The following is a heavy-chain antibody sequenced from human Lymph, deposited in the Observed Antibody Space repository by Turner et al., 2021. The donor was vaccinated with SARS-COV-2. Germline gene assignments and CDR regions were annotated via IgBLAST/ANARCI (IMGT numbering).Heavy chain of an antibody. D-gene: IGHD2-21*02. CDR3: ARQTVNNWVDP. CDR2: IFYRGST. V-gene: IGHV4-59*01. Sequence: QVQLQESGPRLAKPLETLSPTCTVSGGSMNNNYWSWIRQPPGKRLEWIGFIFYRGSTNYNPSLKSRVTISVDTSENQFSLKLTSVTAADTAIYYCARQTVNNWVDPWGQGTLVTVSS. J-gene: IGHJ5*02. CDR1: GGSMNNNY.